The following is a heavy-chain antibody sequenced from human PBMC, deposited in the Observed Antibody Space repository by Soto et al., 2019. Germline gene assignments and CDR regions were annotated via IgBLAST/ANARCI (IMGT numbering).Heavy chain of an antibody. Sequence: SETLSLTCAVYGGSFSGYYWSWIRQPPGKGLEWIGEINHSGSTNYNPSLKSRVTISVDTSKNQFSLKLSSVTAADTAVYYCARTTSYRSWDNWFDPWGQGTLVTAPQ. CDR1: GGSFSGYY. V-gene: IGHV4-34*01. J-gene: IGHJ5*02. CDR2: INHSGST. CDR3: ARTTSYRSWDNWFDP. D-gene: IGHD4-4*01.